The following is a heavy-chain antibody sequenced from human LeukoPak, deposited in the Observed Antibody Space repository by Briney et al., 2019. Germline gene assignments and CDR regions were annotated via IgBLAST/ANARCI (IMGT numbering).Heavy chain of an antibody. J-gene: IGHJ5*02. D-gene: IGHD5-24*01. CDR1: GGSISSYY. V-gene: IGHV4-59*01. Sequence: SETLSLTCTVTGGSISSYYWSWIRQPPGKGLEWIGYINYSGSTNYNPSLKSRVTISVDTSKNQFSLKLSAVTAADTAVYFCAGMSRRDSSGWFDPWGQGTLVTVSS. CDR3: AGMSRRDSSGWFDP. CDR2: INYSGST.